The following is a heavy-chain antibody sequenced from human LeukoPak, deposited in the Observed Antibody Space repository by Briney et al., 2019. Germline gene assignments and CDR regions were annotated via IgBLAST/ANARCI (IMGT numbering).Heavy chain of an antibody. CDR2: ISSSSSYI. CDR3: ARRIGDSSRLYYYYGMDV. V-gene: IGHV3-21*01. CDR1: GFTFSSYS. Sequence: PGGSLRLSCAASGFTFSSYSMNWVRQAPGKGLEWVSSISSSSSYIYYADSVKGRFTISRDNAKSSLYLQMNSLRAEDTAVYYCARRIGDSSRLYYYYGMDVWGQGTTVTVSS. D-gene: IGHD6-13*01. J-gene: IGHJ6*02.